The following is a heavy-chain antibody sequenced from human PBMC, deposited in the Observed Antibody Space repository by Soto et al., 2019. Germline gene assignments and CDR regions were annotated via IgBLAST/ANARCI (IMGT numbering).Heavy chain of an antibody. J-gene: IGHJ4*02. CDR1: GFTVSSNY. CDR3: VTCRIGGSCYFGY. CDR2: IYSGGDT. V-gene: IGHV3-66*01. Sequence: GGSLRLSCAASGFTVSSNYMSWVRQAPGKGLEWVSVIYSGGDTYYADSVKGRFTISRDNSKNTLFLQMNSLRAEDTAVYYCVTCRIGGSCYFGYWGQGTLVTVSS. D-gene: IGHD2-15*01.